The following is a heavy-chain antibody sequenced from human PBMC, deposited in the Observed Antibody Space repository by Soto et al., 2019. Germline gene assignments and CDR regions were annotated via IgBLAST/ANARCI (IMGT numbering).Heavy chain of an antibody. Sequence: SETLSLTCTVSGGSISSSSYYWGWIRQPPGKGLEWIGSIYYSGSTYYNPSLKSRVTISVDTSKNQFSLKLSSVTAADTAVYYCARHTSKNALTYYYGSGRERVWFDYWGQGTLVTVSS. J-gene: IGHJ4*02. D-gene: IGHD3-10*01. CDR3: ARHTSKNALTYYYGSGRERVWFDY. CDR1: GGSISSSSYY. CDR2: IYYSGST. V-gene: IGHV4-39*01.